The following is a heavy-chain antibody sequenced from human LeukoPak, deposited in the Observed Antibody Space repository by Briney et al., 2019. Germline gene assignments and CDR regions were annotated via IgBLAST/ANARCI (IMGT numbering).Heavy chain of an antibody. V-gene: IGHV3-7*03. CDR2: IKHGGSEK. D-gene: IGHD3-10*01. CDR1: GFTFSSYW. J-gene: IGHJ4*02. Sequence: PGGSRRLSCAASGFTFSSYWMTWVRQAPGKGLEWVANIKHGGSEKYYVDSVKGRFTISRDNAKNSLYLQMSSLRAEDAAVYYCARGRGTDYWGQGTLVTVSS. CDR3: ARGRGTDY.